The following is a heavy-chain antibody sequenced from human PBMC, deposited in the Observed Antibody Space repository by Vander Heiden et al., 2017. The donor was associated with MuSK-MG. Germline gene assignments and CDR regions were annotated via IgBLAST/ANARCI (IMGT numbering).Heavy chain of an antibody. Sequence: QVQLVESGGGLVKPGGSLRLSCAASGFTFSAYYMSWIRQAPGKGLEWVSYISSSSSYTNYADSVKGRFTISRDNAKNSLYLQMNSLRAEDTAVYYCARVISSSWSRYYYGMDVWGQGTTVTVSS. CDR3: ARVISSSWSRYYYGMDV. D-gene: IGHD6-13*01. CDR2: ISSSSSYT. V-gene: IGHV3-11*05. J-gene: IGHJ6*02. CDR1: GFTFSAYY.